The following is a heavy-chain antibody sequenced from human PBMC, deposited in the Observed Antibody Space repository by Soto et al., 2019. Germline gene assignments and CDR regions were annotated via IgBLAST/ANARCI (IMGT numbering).Heavy chain of an antibody. CDR1: GFTVTNAW. J-gene: IGHJ4*02. CDR3: TTVPSGWRAPGG. Sequence: PGGSLILSCAASGFTVTNAWMSWVRQAPGKGLEWVGRIKGKTEGGTTDYAAPVRGRFTMSRDDSRNTLYLQMNSLKTEDTAVYYCTTVPSGWRAPGGWGQGTLVTVSS. D-gene: IGHD3-3*01. V-gene: IGHV3-15*01. CDR2: IKGKTEGGTT.